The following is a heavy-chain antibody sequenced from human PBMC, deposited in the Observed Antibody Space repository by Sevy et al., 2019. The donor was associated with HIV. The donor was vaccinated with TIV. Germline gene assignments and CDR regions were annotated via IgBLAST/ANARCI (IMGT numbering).Heavy chain of an antibody. V-gene: IGHV3-33*01. CDR2: IWYDGSNK. D-gene: IGHD3-16*01. CDR1: GFTFSSYG. Sequence: GGSLRLSCAASGFTFSSYGMHWVRQAPGKGLEWVAVIWYDGSNKYYADSVKGRFTISRDNSKNTLYLQMNSLRAEDTAVYNCARGLQERGAFDIWGQGTMVTVSS. J-gene: IGHJ3*02. CDR3: ARGLQERGAFDI.